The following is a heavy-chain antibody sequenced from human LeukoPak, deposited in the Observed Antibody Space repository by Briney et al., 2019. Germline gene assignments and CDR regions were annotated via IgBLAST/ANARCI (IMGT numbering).Heavy chain of an antibody. J-gene: IGHJ6*03. D-gene: IGHD6-13*01. V-gene: IGHV1-2*02. CDR3: ARGGWFFIAAAGTSYYYYYMDV. CDR1: GYTFTGYY. Sequence: ASVKVSCKASGYTFTGYYMHWVRQAPGQGLEWMGWINPNSGGTNYAQKFQGRVTMTRDTSISTAYMELSRLRSDDTAVYYCARGGWFFIAAAGTSYYYYYMDVWGEGTTVTVSS. CDR2: INPNSGGT.